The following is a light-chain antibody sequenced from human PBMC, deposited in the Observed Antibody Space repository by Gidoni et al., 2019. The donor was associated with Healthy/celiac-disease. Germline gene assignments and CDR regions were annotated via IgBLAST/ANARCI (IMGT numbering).Light chain of an antibody. CDR2: WAS. Sequence: DIVITQSPYSLAVSLDEKATIHCKSSQSVLYSSNNKNYLAWYQQKPGQPPKLLIYWASTRESGVPDRFSGSGSGTDFTLTISSLQAEDVAVYYCQQYYSTTWTFGQGTKVEIK. CDR1: QSVLYSSNNKNY. CDR3: QQYYSTTWT. J-gene: IGKJ1*01. V-gene: IGKV4-1*01.